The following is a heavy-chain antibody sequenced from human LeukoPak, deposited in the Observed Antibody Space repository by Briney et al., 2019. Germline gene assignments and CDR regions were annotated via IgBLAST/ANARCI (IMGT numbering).Heavy chain of an antibody. J-gene: IGHJ4*02. D-gene: IGHD3-22*01. CDR3: ARGRGSSGYYPFGY. Sequence: SETLSLTCTVSGGSISSTTYYWGWIRQPPGKGLEWIGEIYHSGSTNYNPSLKSRVTISVDKSKNQFSLKLSSVTAADTAVYYCARGRGSSGYYPFGYWGQGTLVTVSS. CDR2: IYHSGST. CDR1: GGSISSTTYY. V-gene: IGHV4-39*07.